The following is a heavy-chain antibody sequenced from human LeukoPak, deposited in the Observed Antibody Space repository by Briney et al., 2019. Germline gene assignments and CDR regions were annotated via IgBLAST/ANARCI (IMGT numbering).Heavy chain of an antibody. Sequence: QSGGSLRLSCAASGFTFSDTWMHWVRQAPGEGLVWVSRIRSDGSDTRYAESVKGRFTISRDNAKNSLYLQMNSLRAEDTAVYYCARVRGSGSYYNARYYYYYYMDVWGKGTTVTISS. CDR1: GFTFSDTW. CDR2: IRSDGSDT. D-gene: IGHD3-10*01. CDR3: ARVRGSGSYYNARYYYYYYMDV. V-gene: IGHV3-74*01. J-gene: IGHJ6*03.